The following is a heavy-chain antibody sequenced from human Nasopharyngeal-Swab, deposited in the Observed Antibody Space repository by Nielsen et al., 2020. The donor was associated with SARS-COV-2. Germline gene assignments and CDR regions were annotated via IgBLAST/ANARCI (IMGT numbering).Heavy chain of an antibody. Sequence: PGKGLEWIGSIYYSGSTYYNPSLKSRVTISVDTSKNQFSLKLSSVTAADTAVYYCAGAVAGTGWDYWGQGTLVTVSS. V-gene: IGHV4-39*07. CDR3: AGAVAGTGWDY. D-gene: IGHD6-19*01. J-gene: IGHJ4*02. CDR2: IYYSGST.